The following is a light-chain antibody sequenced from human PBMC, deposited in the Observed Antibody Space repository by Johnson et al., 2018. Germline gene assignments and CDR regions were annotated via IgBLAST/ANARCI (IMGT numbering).Light chain of an antibody. CDR2: ENN. J-gene: IGLJ1*01. CDR1: SSNIGNNY. V-gene: IGLV1-51*02. Sequence: QSVLTQPPSVSAAPGQKVTISCSGSSSNIGNNYVSWYQQLPGTAPKLLIYENNKRPSGIPDRFSGSKSGPSSTLGITGLQTGDEADYYCGTWDSSLSAGNVFGTGTKVTVL. CDR3: GTWDSSLSAGNV.